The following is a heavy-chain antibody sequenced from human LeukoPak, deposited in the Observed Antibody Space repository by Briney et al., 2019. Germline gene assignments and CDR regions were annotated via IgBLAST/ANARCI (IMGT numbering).Heavy chain of an antibody. D-gene: IGHD5-12*01. J-gene: IGHJ4*02. CDR3: AREMIISGYYFCDY. Sequence: PSETLSLTCNVSGYSISSGYYWGWIRQPPGRGLEWIASIDHSGATYFKTLLKSRVAISASTSNNQFSLRLNSVTAADTAVYFCAREMIISGYYFCDYWSQGTLVTVSS. V-gene: IGHV4-38-2*02. CDR2: IDHSGAT. CDR1: GYSISSGYY.